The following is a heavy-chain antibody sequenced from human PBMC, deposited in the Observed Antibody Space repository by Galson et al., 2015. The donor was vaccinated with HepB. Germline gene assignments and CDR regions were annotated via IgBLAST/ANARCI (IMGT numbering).Heavy chain of an antibody. CDR2: ISYDGSTK. J-gene: IGHJ4*02. CDR3: VKDRGWNYENFEY. D-gene: IGHD1-7*01. V-gene: IGHV3-30*18. Sequence: SLRLSCAASGFTFSSHGMHWVRQAPGKGLEWVAHISYDGSTKLYPESVKGRFTIPRDNSKSTMYLQMNSLRSEDTAMYYCVKDRGWNYENFEYWGQGTLVAVSS. CDR1: GFTFSSHG.